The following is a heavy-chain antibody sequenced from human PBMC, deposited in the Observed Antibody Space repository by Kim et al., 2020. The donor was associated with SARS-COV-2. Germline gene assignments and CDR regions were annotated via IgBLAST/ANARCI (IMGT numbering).Heavy chain of an antibody. J-gene: IGHJ4*02. CDR1: GGTFSSYA. V-gene: IGHV1-69*13. D-gene: IGHD3-22*01. CDR3: ARDWGGGSDSSGYYYHYFDY. Sequence: SVKVSCKASGGTFSSYAISWVRQAPGQGLEWMGGIIPIFGTANYAQKFQGRVTITADESTSTAYMELSSLRSEDTAVYYCARDWGGGSDSSGYYYHYFDYWGQGTLVTVSS. CDR2: IIPIFGTA.